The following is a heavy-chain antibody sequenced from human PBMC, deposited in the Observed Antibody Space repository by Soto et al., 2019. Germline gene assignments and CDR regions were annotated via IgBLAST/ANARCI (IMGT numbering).Heavy chain of an antibody. D-gene: IGHD3-10*01. CDR3: ARIPHGTTSYYDHSYRMDV. CDR2: IYPADSDT. Sequence: RGESLKISCNGSGYSFPSQWIGWVRQTPGKGLEWMGSIYPADSDTRYSPSFQGQVTISADKSIRTAYLEWSSLKASDTAMYYCARIPHGTTSYYDHSYRMDVWGQGTTVTVSS. V-gene: IGHV5-51*01. J-gene: IGHJ6*02. CDR1: GYSFPSQW.